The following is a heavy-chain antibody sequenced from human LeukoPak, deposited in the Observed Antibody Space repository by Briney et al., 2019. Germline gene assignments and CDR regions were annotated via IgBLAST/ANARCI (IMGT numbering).Heavy chain of an antibody. CDR1: GFTFNTYS. CDR3: ARGSGRYPVRWFDP. CDR2: ISTSSTTI. J-gene: IGHJ5*02. D-gene: IGHD1-26*01. V-gene: IGHV3-48*04. Sequence: PGGSLRLSCAASGFTFNTYSMIWVRQAPGKGLEWVSYISTSSTTIYYADSVKGRFTISRDNRKNSLDLQMNSLRAEDTAVYYCARGSGRYPVRWFDPWGQGTLVTVSS.